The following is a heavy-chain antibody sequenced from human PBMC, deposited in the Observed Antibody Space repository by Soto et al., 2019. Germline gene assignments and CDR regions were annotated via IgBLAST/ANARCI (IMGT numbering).Heavy chain of an antibody. J-gene: IGHJ5*02. Sequence: SETLSLTCTVPGGSISSGGYYWSWIRQHPGKGLEWIGYIYYSGSTYYNPSLKSRVTISVDTSKNQFSLKLSSVTAADTAVYYCARVLRYFDWLIPSWFDPWGQGTLVTVSS. CDR2: IYYSGST. D-gene: IGHD3-9*01. CDR1: GGSISSGGYY. CDR3: ARVLRYFDWLIPSWFDP. V-gene: IGHV4-31*03.